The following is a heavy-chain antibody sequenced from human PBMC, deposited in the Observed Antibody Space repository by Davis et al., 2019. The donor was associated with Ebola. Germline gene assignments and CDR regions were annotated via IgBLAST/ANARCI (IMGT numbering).Heavy chain of an antibody. V-gene: IGHV1-18*01. CDR2: ISAYNGNT. CDR3: ARGLGQLTSDY. CDR1: GYTFTSYG. D-gene: IGHD3-10*01. J-gene: IGHJ4*02. Sequence: ASVKVSCKASGYTFTSYGISWVRQAPGQGLEWMGWISAYNGNTNYAQKLQGRVPMTKDTFTDTAYMELGSLTSDDTAVYYCARGLGQLTSDYWGPGTLVTVSS.